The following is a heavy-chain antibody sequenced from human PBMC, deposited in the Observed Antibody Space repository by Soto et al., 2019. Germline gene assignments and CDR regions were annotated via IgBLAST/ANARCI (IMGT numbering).Heavy chain of an antibody. D-gene: IGHD3-3*01. CDR1: GGSISSYY. CDR2: IYYSGST. J-gene: IGHJ5*02. Sequence: LSLTCTVSGGSISSYYWSWIRQPPGKGLEWIGYIYYSGSTNYNPSLKSRVTISVDTSKNQFSLKLSSVTAADTAVYYCARTSGYYDFWSGYNNWFDPWGQGTLVTV. CDR3: ARTSGYYDFWSGYNNWFDP. V-gene: IGHV4-59*08.